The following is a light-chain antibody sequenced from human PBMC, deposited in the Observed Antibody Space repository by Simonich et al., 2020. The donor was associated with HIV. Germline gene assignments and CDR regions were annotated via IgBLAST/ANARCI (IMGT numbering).Light chain of an antibody. V-gene: IGKV1-5*01. Sequence: DIQMTQSPSSVSASVGDRVTITCRASQGVSSWLAWYQQKPGKAPKLLIYDASNLETGVPSRFSGSGSGTEFTLTISSLQPDDFGTYYCQQYNSYSLTFGGGTKVEIK. J-gene: IGKJ4*01. CDR3: QQYNSYSLT. CDR1: QGVSSW. CDR2: DAS.